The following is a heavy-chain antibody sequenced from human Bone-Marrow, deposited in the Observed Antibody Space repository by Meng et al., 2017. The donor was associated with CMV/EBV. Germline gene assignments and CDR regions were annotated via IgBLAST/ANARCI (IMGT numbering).Heavy chain of an antibody. Sequence: GESLKISCAASGFTFSSYAVNWVRQIPGKGLEWVSTINNFGDITNYADSVKGRFTISRDNSKNTLYLQMSSLRAEDTAIYYCARADMRVVVTTILVFGSFDYWGQGALVTVPS. CDR3: ARADMRVVVTTILVFGSFDY. CDR1: GFTFSSYA. D-gene: IGHD3-22*01. CDR2: INNFGDIT. J-gene: IGHJ4*02. V-gene: IGHV3-23*01.